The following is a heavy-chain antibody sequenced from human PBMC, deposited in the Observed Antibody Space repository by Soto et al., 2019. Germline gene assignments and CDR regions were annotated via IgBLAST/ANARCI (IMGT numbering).Heavy chain of an antibody. CDR2: ISGSGGST. CDR3: ATVKGFSYGLPEGNPLDY. D-gene: IGHD5-18*01. CDR1: GFSFRSYG. V-gene: IGHV3-23*01. J-gene: IGHJ4*02. Sequence: GGSLRLSGAGSGFSFRSYGMHWVRQAPGKGLEWVAGISGSGGSTYYADSVKGRFTISRDNSKNTLYLQMNSLRAEDTAVFYCATVKGFSYGLPEGNPLDYSGQGTLVTVPS.